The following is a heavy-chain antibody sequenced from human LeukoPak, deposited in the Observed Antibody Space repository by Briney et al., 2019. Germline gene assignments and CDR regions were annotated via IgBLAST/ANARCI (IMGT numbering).Heavy chain of an antibody. CDR3: ARGNAVAGYFDY. J-gene: IGHJ4*01. CDR1: GGSFSGYY. Sequence: SETLSLTCAVYGGSFSGYYWSWIRQPPGKGLEWIGEINHSGSTNYNPSLKSRVTISVDTSKNQFSLKLSSVTAADTAVYYCARGNAVAGYFDYWGQEPWSPSPQ. D-gene: IGHD6-19*01. CDR2: INHSGST. V-gene: IGHV4-34*01.